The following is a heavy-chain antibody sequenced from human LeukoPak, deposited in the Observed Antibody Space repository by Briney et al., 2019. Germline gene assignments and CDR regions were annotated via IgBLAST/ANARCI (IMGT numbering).Heavy chain of an antibody. CDR3: ARLRDYGDY. J-gene: IGHJ4*02. V-gene: IGHV4-59*08. CDR1: GGSISSYY. CDR2: IYYSGST. Sequence: SETLSLTCTVSGGSISSYYWSWIRQPPGKGLEWIGYIYYSGSTNYNPSLKSRVTISVDTSKNQFSLKLSSVTAADTAVYYCARLRDYGDYWGQGTLVTVSS.